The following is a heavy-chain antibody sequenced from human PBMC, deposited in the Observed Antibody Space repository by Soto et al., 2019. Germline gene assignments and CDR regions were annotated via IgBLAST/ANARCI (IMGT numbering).Heavy chain of an antibody. CDR1: GFTFSSYG. CDR3: AKDTRYSSSWPDAFDI. CDR2: ISYDGSNK. J-gene: IGHJ3*02. Sequence: QVQLVESGGGVVQPGRSLRLSCAASGFTFSSYGMHWVRQAPGKGLEWVAVISYDGSNKYYADSVKGRFTISRDNSKNTLYLQMNSLRAEDTAVYYCAKDTRYSSSWPDAFDIWGQGTMVNVSS. D-gene: IGHD6-13*01. V-gene: IGHV3-30*18.